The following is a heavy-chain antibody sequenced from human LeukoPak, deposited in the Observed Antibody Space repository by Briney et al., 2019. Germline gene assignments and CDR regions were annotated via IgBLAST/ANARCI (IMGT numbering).Heavy chain of an antibody. CDR2: IYYSGST. J-gene: IGHJ5*02. D-gene: IGHD5-12*01. V-gene: IGHV4-61*08. CDR3: ASRYSGYDYTWFDP. CDR1: GGSISSGGYY. Sequence: PSQTLSLTCTVSGGSISSGGYYWSWIRQHPGKGLEWIGYIYYSGSTNYNPSLQSRVTISVDTSKNQFSLKLSSVTAADTAVYYCASRYSGYDYTWFDPWGQGTLVTVSS.